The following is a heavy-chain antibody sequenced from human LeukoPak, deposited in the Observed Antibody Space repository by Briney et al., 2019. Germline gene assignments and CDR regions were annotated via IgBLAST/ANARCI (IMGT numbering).Heavy chain of an antibody. V-gene: IGHV1-18*01. J-gene: IGHJ5*02. CDR2: ISAYNGNT. D-gene: IGHD2/OR15-2a*01. CDR1: GYTFTSYG. CDR3: TLQRISFLNYFDP. Sequence: EASVKVSCKASGYTFTSYGISWVRQAPGQGLEWMGWISAYNGNTNYAQKLQGRVTMTTDTSTSTAYMELRSLRSDDTAVYYCTLQRISFLNYFDPWGQGTLVTVSS.